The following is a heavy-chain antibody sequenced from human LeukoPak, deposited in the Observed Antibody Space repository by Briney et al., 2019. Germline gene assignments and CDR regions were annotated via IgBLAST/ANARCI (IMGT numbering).Heavy chain of an antibody. Sequence: SETLSLTCTVSGYSISSGYYWGWVRQPPGKGLEWIGSIYHSGSTYYNPSLKSRVTISVDTSKNQFSLKLSSVTAADTAVYYCAREAHLHPHDTVTTAPLQLGVDYWGQGTLVTVSS. CDR2: IYHSGST. V-gene: IGHV4-38-2*02. D-gene: IGHD4-17*01. CDR1: GYSISSGYY. J-gene: IGHJ4*02. CDR3: AREAHLHPHDTVTTAPLQLGVDY.